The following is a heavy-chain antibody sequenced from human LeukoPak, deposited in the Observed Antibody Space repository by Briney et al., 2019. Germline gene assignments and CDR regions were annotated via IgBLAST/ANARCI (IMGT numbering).Heavy chain of an antibody. CDR2: ISSSGNTV. V-gene: IGHV3-11*01. CDR1: GFSFSDYY. D-gene: IGHD4-23*01. Sequence: PGGSLRLSCAASGFSFSDYYIYWIRQAPGKGLEWVSHISSSGNTVYYADSVKGRFTISRDNSKNTLYLQMNSLRAEDTAVYYCAKTPSIHTVVDAFDIWGQGTMVTVSS. CDR3: AKTPSIHTVVDAFDI. J-gene: IGHJ3*02.